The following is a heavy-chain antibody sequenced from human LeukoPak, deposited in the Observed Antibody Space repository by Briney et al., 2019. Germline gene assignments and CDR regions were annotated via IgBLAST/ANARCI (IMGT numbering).Heavy chain of an antibody. V-gene: IGHV1-69*13. J-gene: IGHJ6*02. CDR1: GGTFSSYA. Sequence: SVKVSCKASGGTFSSYAISWVRQAPGQGLEWMGGIIPIFGTANYAQKFQGGVTITADESTSTAYMELSSLRSEDTAVYYCAGTLSLEWSIGTYYYYGMDVWGQGTTVTVSS. D-gene: IGHD3-3*01. CDR2: IIPIFGTA. CDR3: AGTLSLEWSIGTYYYYGMDV.